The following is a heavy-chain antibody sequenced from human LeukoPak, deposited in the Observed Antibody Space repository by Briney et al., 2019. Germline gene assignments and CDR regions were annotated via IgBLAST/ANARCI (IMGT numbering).Heavy chain of an antibody. CDR2: IYYSGST. CDR1: GGSISSHY. Sequence: SETLSLTCSVSGGSISSHYWSWIRKPPGKGLEWIADIYYSGSTNFNPSLKSRVTISIDTSKTQFSLKLSSVTAADTAVYYCARDEAVYCSGGSCFDPWGQGTLVTVSS. V-gene: IGHV4-59*11. D-gene: IGHD2-15*01. CDR3: ARDEAVYCSGGSCFDP. J-gene: IGHJ5*02.